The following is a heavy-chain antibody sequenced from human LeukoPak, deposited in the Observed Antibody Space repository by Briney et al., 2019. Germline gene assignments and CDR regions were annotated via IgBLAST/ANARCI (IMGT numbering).Heavy chain of an antibody. CDR3: ARYCTFRTCSGTKFDS. D-gene: IGHD1-1*01. V-gene: IGHV3-21*01. CDR2: ISSSSYI. Sequence: GGSLRLSCAASGFTFSSYSMNWVRQAPGKGLEWVSSISSSSYIYYADSVKGRFTISRDNAKNSLYLQMNSLRAEDSAVYYCARYCTFRTCSGTKFDSWGQGTLVTVSS. CDR1: GFTFSSYS. J-gene: IGHJ4*02.